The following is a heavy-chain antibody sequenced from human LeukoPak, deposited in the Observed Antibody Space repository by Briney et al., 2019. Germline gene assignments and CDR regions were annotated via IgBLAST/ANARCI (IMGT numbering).Heavy chain of an antibody. CDR3: ARRIPQSVAADF. D-gene: IGHD6-19*01. Sequence: GESLKISCQASGYTFTRYWIGWVRQLPGKGLEWMGIIYPGDSETKYNPSFQGQVTISADKSINTAHLQWNSLRASDTAMYYCARRIPQSVAADFWGQGALVTVS. V-gene: IGHV5-51*01. CDR2: IYPGDSET. CDR1: GYTFTRYW. J-gene: IGHJ4*02.